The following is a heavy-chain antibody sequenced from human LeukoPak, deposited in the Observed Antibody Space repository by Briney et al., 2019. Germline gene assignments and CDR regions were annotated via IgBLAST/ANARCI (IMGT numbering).Heavy chain of an antibody. CDR2: ISGSGGGT. D-gene: IGHD3-9*01. CDR1: GFTFNSYA. V-gene: IGHV3-23*01. J-gene: IGHJ4*02. Sequence: QPGGSLRLSCAASGFTFNSYAMSWVRQAPEKGLEWVATISGSGGGTYYADSVKGRFTISRDDSKNTLYLQMNSLRAEDTAVYYCAKEAVYYDILTGHCDYWGQGTLVTVSS. CDR3: AKEAVYYDILTGHCDY.